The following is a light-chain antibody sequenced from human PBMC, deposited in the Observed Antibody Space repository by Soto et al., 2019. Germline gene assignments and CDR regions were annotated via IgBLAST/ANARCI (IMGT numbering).Light chain of an antibody. CDR1: QSVNIW. J-gene: IGKJ1*01. CDR2: EAS. CDR3: QQYDDLAWT. V-gene: IGKV1-5*03. Sequence: DIQMTQSPSALSAFVGDRVTITCRASQSVNIWLAWYQQKPGKAPKLLIYEASTLKSGVPSRFSGSGSGSEFTLTISSLQPDDFATYYCQQYDDLAWTFGLGTKVEIK.